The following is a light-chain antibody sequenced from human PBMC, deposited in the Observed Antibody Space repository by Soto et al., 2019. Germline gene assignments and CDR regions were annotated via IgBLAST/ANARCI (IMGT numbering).Light chain of an antibody. Sequence: DIQMTQSPSSLSASIGDRVTITCRASQSVTSNLNSYQQKFGETPKLLMYAASNLQGGVPSRFSGSGSGTDFTLTISSLQPEDFATYYCQQYYSSPYTFGQGTKLEV. V-gene: IGKV1-39*01. CDR2: AAS. CDR1: QSVTSN. J-gene: IGKJ2*01. CDR3: QQYYSSPYT.